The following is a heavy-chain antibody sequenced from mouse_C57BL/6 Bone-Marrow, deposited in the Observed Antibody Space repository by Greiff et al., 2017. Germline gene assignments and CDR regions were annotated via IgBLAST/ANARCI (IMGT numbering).Heavy chain of an antibody. J-gene: IGHJ3*01. CDR3: GRSTWFAY. CDR2: IYPSSGYT. V-gene: IGHV1-7*01. Sequence: VQLQQSGAELAKPGASVKLSCKASGYTFTSYWMPWVKQRPGQGLEWIGYIYPSSGYTKYNQKFKDKATLTADKSSSTAYMQLSSLTYEDSAGYYCGRSTWFAYWGQGTLVTVSA. CDR1: GYTFTSYW.